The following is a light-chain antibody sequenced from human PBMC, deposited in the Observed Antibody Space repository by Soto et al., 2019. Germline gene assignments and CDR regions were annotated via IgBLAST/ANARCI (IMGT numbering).Light chain of an antibody. CDR3: QQYNNLPPCT. V-gene: IGKV1-33*01. CDR2: DAS. CDR1: QDINNC. J-gene: IGKJ1*01. Sequence: DIQMTQSPSSLSASVGDRVTITCQASQDINNCLNWYQQKPGRAPKLLIYDASNLQAGVPSRFSGSGSGTDFTFTISSLQPEDIATYYCQQYNNLPPCTFGPGTMVEIK.